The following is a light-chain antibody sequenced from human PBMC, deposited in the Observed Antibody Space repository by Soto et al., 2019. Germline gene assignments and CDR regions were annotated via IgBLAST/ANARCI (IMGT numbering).Light chain of an antibody. V-gene: IGKV2-28*01. CDR3: MQATQFPLT. Sequence: DVVMTQSPLSLPVTPGEPASISCRSSQSLLYSNGYNYLDWYLQKPGQSPQLLIYLGSNRASGVPDRFSGSGSGTDFTLKISRVESEDVGVYYCMQATQFPLTFGGGTKVDIK. CDR1: QSLLYSNGYNY. J-gene: IGKJ4*01. CDR2: LGS.